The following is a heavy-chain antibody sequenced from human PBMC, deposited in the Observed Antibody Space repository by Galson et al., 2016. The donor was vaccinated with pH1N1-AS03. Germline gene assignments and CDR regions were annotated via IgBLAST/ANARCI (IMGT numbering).Heavy chain of an antibody. CDR3: ARVRDATSWKYFFDY. CDR1: EYSFPNYW. Sequence: QSGAEVKKPGESLKISCKGSEYSFPNYWIAWVRQMPGKGLEWVGLIYPGDSDTRYSPSFQGQVTFSADKSIDTAYLQWSSLQASDTALYYCARVRDATSWKYFFDYWGQGTLVTVSS. J-gene: IGHJ4*02. CDR2: IYPGDSDT. V-gene: IGHV5-51*01. D-gene: IGHD1-1*01.